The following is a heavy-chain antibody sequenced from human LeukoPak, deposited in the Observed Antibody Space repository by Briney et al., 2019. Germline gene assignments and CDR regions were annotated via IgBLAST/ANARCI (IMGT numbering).Heavy chain of an antibody. D-gene: IGHD1-26*01. V-gene: IGHV4-59*12. CDR1: GGSISSYY. Sequence: SETLSLTCTVSGGSISSYYWSWIRQPPGKGLEWIGYIYYSGSTNYNPSLKSRVTISVDKPENHFSLKLSSVTAADTAVYYCARHRGATMGPSDDWGQGTLVTVSS. CDR2: IYYSGST. J-gene: IGHJ4*02. CDR3: ARHRGATMGPSDD.